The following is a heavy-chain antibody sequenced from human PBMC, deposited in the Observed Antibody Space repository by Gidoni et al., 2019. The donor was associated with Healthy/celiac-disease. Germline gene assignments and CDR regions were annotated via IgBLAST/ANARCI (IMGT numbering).Heavy chain of an antibody. D-gene: IGHD3-3*01. CDR1: GASISSSSSY. V-gene: IGHV4-39*01. CDR3: ARHFRDELEWGARSPLPRINWFDP. CDR2: IYSSGST. Sequence: QLQLQESGPGLVKPSETLSLTCTVSGASISSSSSYWGWIRQPPGKGLEWIGSIYSSGSTYYNPSLKSRVTISVDTSKNQFSLKLSSVTAADTAVYYCARHFRDELEWGARSPLPRINWFDPWGQGTLVTVSS. J-gene: IGHJ5*02.